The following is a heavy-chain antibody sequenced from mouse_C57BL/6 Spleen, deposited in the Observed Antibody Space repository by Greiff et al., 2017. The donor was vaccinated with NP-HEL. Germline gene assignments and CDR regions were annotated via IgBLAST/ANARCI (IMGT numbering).Heavy chain of an antibody. J-gene: IGHJ2*01. D-gene: IGHD1-1*01. Sequence: QVQLQQPGAELVKPGASVKLSCKASGYTFTSYWMHWVKQRPGQGLEWIGMIHPNSGSNNYNEKFKSKATLTVDKSSSTAYMQLSSLTSEDSAVYYCAKDCGSSHDYRGQGTTLTVSS. CDR1: GYTFTSYW. CDR3: AKDCGSSHDY. V-gene: IGHV1-64*01. CDR2: IHPNSGSN.